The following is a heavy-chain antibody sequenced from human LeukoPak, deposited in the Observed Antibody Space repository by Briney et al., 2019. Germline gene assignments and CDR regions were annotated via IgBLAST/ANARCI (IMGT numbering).Heavy chain of an antibody. J-gene: IGHJ5*02. CDR1: GFTFDDYA. V-gene: IGHV3-23*01. Sequence: GGSLRLSCAASGFTFDDYAMHWVRQAPGKGLEWVSAISGSGGSTYYADSVKGRFTISRDNSKNTLYLQMNSLRAEDTAVYYCANLRPIYLHFDPWGQGTLVTVSS. CDR3: ANLRPIYLHFDP. D-gene: IGHD2-2*02. CDR2: ISGSGGST.